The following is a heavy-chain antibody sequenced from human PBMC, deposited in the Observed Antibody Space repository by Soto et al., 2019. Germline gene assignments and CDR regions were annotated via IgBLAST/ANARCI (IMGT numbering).Heavy chain of an antibody. CDR1: GGTFSNYP. D-gene: IGHD5-12*01. J-gene: IGHJ2*01. Sequence: QVQLVQSGAEVKKPGSSVKVSCKASGGTFSNYPISWVRQAPGQGREWMGGIIPIFGTTNYAQKFQGRVTITADESTSTAYMELSSLRSEDSAVFYCARGNHRWLQLWYFDLWGRGTLVTVSS. V-gene: IGHV1-69*12. CDR2: IIPIFGTT. CDR3: ARGNHRWLQLWYFDL.